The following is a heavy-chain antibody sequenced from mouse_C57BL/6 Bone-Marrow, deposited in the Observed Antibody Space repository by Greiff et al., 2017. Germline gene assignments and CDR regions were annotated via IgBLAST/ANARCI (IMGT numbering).Heavy chain of an antibody. D-gene: IGHD2-10*02. CDR2: IYPGDGDT. CDR1: GYAFSSSW. Sequence: VKLQESGPELVKPGASVKISCKASGYAFSSSWMNWVKQRPGKGLEWIGRIYPGDGDTNYNGKFKGKATLTADKSSSTAYMQLSSLTSEDSAVYFCARCMASYYFDYWGQGTTLTVSS. CDR3: ARCMASYYFDY. J-gene: IGHJ2*01. V-gene: IGHV1-82*01.